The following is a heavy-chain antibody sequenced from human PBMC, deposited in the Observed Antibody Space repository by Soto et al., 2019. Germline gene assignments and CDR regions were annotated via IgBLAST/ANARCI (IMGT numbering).Heavy chain of an antibody. CDR1: GNTFTSYD. D-gene: IGHD3-10*01. CDR2: INPNSGNI. V-gene: IGHV1-8*01. CDR3: ARGRASGSYYLLDY. J-gene: IGHJ4*02. Sequence: GASVKVSCKASGNTFTSYDINWVRQATGHGLEWMGWINPNSGNIGYAQKVQGRVTMTRDTAIRTAYMEVSRLRSDDTAVYYCARGRASGSYYLLDYWGQGTLVTVSS.